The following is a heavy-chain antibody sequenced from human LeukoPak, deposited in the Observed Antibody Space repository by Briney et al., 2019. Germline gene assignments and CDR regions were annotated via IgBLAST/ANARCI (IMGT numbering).Heavy chain of an antibody. CDR2: IIPILGIA. V-gene: IGHV1-69*04. CDR1: GGTFSSYA. J-gene: IGHJ6*02. D-gene: IGHD3-10*01. CDR3: ARAVYKSRLRNNAPPLDGMDV. Sequence: SVKVSCKASGGTFSSYAISWVRQAPGQGLEWMGRIIPILGIANYAQKFQGRVTITADKSTSTAYMELSSLRSEDTAAYYCARAVYKSRLRNNAPPLDGMDVWGQGTTVTVSS.